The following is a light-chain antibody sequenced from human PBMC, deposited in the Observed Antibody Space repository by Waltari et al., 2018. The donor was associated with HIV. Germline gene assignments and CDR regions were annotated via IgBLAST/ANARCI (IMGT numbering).Light chain of an antibody. CDR1: SSNIGAGYG. CDR3: QSYDSNLSGL. V-gene: IGLV1-40*01. J-gene: IGLJ2*01. CDR2: GNS. Sequence: QSELTQPPSVSAAPGQRVTISCTGSSSNIGAGYGVHWYQQVPGRAPKVVIYGNSNRPSGVPDRFSGSKSGSSASLVITGLQSEDEADYYCQSYDSNLSGLFGGGTKVTVL.